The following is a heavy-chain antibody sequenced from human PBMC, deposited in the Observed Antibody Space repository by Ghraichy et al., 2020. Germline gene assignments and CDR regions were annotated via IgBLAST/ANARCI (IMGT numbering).Heavy chain of an antibody. Sequence: ASVKVSCKASGYSFKDYYIHWVRQAPGQGLEWMGWINANAGGTSYPQIFQGRVSMTRDTSSSTVYMELNSLKSDDTAVYFCARILTGTSGFDYWGQGTLVTVSS. CDR1: GYSFKDYY. CDR2: INANAGGT. V-gene: IGHV1-2*02. J-gene: IGHJ4*02. D-gene: IGHD7-27*01. CDR3: ARILTGTSGFDY.